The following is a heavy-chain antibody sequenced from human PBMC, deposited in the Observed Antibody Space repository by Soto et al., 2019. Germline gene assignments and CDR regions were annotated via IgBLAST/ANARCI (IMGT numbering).Heavy chain of an antibody. V-gene: IGHV3-15*01. D-gene: IGHD3-10*01. J-gene: IGHJ4*02. CDR2: IKSKTDGGTT. CDR3: TTDLGGADFDY. Sequence: EVQLVESGGGLVKPGGSLRLSCAASGFTFSNAWMSWVRQAPGKGLQWVGRIKSKTDGGTTDYAAPVKGRFTISRDDSKNTLYLQMNSLKTEDTAVYYCTTDLGGADFDYWGQGTLVTVSS. CDR1: GFTFSNAW.